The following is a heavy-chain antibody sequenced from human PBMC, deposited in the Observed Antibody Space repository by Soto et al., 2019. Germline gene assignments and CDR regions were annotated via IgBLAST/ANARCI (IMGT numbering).Heavy chain of an antibody. CDR3: ESGRPLHY. V-gene: IGHV3-53*01. J-gene: IGHJ4*02. D-gene: IGHD3-10*01. CDR2: IYSGGST. Sequence: EVQLVESGGGLIQPGGSLRLSCAASGFTVSSNYMSWVRQAPGKGLEWVSVIYSGGSTYYADSVKGRFTISRDNSKNTLYLQMDSLRVEDTAVYYGESGRPLHYWGQVTLVSVSS. CDR1: GFTVSSNY.